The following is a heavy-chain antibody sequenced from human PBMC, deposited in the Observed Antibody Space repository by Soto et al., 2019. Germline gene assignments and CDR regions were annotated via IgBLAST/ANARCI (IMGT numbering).Heavy chain of an antibody. D-gene: IGHD3-3*01. CDR2: IYPSDSDT. CDR1: GYNFAGYW. Sequence: LKISCKGSGYNFAGYWIAWVRQMPGKGLELMGIIYPSDSDTRYRPSFQGQVTISADKSISSAYLQWSSLRASDTAMYYCARGGVSTRTFDYWGQGTPVTVSS. CDR3: ARGGVSTRTFDY. J-gene: IGHJ4*02. V-gene: IGHV5-51*01.